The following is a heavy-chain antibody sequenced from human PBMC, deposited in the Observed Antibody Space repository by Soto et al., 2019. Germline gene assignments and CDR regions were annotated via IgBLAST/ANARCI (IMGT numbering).Heavy chain of an antibody. D-gene: IGHD3-3*01. CDR2: ISGSGGST. Sequence: GGSLRLSCAASGFTFSSYAMSWVRQAPGKGLEWVSAISGSGGSTYYADSVKGRFTISRDNSKSTLYLQMNSLRAEDTAVYYCAKVEGREWSSEYYYMDVWGKGTTVTVSS. V-gene: IGHV3-23*01. CDR3: AKVEGREWSSEYYYMDV. CDR1: GFTFSSYA. J-gene: IGHJ6*03.